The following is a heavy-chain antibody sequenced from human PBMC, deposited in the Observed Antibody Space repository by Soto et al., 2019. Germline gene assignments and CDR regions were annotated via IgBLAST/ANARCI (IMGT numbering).Heavy chain of an antibody. CDR3: ARGLNVYYFDY. V-gene: IGHV1-3*01. CDR1: GDTFTNYG. CDR2: VNAGNGNT. D-gene: IGHD3-16*01. Sequence: GASVKASCKASGDTFTNYGIHWVRQAPGQRLEWMGWVNAGNGNTKHSQKFQGRVTITRDTSASTAYMELSSLRSEVTAVYYGARGLNVYYFDYWGQGTLVTVSS. J-gene: IGHJ4*02.